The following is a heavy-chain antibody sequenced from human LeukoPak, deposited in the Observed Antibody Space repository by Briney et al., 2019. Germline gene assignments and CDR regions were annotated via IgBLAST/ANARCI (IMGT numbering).Heavy chain of an antibody. CDR3: ARAVWDVSHWNYFDC. CDR2: IHHRGYT. CDR1: GDSISRGSYY. J-gene: IGHJ5*01. D-gene: IGHD1-1*01. V-gene: IGHV4-31*03. Sequence: SETLSLTCTVSGDSISRGSYYWSWIRQRPGEGLEWVGYIHHRGYTYHNPSLRSRLTISVDTSNNQFSLKLTSVIAADTAVYYCARAVWDVSHWNYFDCWGQGALVTVSS.